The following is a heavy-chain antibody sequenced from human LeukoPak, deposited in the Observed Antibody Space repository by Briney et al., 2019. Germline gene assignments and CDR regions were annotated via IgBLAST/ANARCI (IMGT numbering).Heavy chain of an antibody. J-gene: IGHJ4*02. D-gene: IGHD3-22*01. CDR2: INPSGGST. CDR3: ARWADLDSSGYYYFDY. Sequence: ASVKVSCKASGYTFSDHYMHWVRQAPGQGLEWMGIINPSGGSTSYAQKFQGRVTMTRDMSTSTVYMELSSLRSEDTAVYYCARWADLDSSGYYYFDYWGQGTLVTVSS. CDR1: GYTFSDHY. V-gene: IGHV1-46*01.